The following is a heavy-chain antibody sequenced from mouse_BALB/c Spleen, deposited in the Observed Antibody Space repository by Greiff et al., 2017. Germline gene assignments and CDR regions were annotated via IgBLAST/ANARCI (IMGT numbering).Heavy chain of an antibody. V-gene: IGHV14-3*02. CDR2: IDPANGNT. CDR1: GFNINDTY. Sequence: VQLKESGAEFVKPGASVKLSCTASGFNINDTYMHWVKQRPEQGLEWIGRIDPANGNTKYDPKFQGKATITADTSSNTAYLQLSSLTSEDTAVYYCAARYDYAIGFWGQGTSVTGSS. D-gene: IGHD2-10*02. J-gene: IGHJ4*01. CDR3: AARYDYAIGF.